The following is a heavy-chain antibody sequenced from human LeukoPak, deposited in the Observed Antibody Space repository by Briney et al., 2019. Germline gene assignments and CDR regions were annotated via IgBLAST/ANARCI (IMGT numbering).Heavy chain of an antibody. CDR2: IYSGGST. CDR3: ARGYDILTGYHD. CDR1: GGSISSGGYC. J-gene: IGHJ4*02. V-gene: IGHV3-53*01. Sequence: ETLSLTCAVSGGSISSGGYCWGWVRQAPGKGLEWVAVIYSGGSTYYADSVKGRFTISRDNSKNTLYLQMNSLRAEDTAVYYCARGYDILTGYHDWGQGTLVTVSS. D-gene: IGHD3-9*01.